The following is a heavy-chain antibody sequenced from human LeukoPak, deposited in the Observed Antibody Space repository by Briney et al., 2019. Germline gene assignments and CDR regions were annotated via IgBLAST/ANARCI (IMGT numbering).Heavy chain of an antibody. CDR3: ARDRNTMIVVSWGAFDI. D-gene: IGHD3-22*01. CDR2: INPSGGST. V-gene: IGHV1-46*01. J-gene: IGHJ3*02. CDR1: GYTFTSYY. Sequence: ASVKVSCKASGYTFTSYYMHWVRQAPGRGLEWMGIINPSGGSTSYAQKFQGRVTMTRDTSTSTVYMELSSLRSEDTAVYYCARDRNTMIVVSWGAFDIWGQGTMVTVSS.